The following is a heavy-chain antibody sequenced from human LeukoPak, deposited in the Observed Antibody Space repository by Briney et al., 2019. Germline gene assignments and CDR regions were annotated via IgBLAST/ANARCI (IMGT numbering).Heavy chain of an antibody. Sequence: PSETLSLTCTVSGGSISSYYWSWIRQPPGQGLEWIGYIYYSGRTNYNPSLKSRVTISVDTSKTQFSLKLSSVTAADTAVYYCARVKRDCGPGSYADYMGVWGKGTTVTISS. D-gene: IGHD3-10*01. CDR3: ARVKRDCGPGSYADYMGV. V-gene: IGHV4-59*01. CDR1: GGSISSYY. CDR2: IYYSGRT. J-gene: IGHJ6*03.